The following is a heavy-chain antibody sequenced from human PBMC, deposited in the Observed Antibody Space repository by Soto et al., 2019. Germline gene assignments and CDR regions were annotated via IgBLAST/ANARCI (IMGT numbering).Heavy chain of an antibody. CDR2: INPSGGST. CDR1: GYTFTSYY. D-gene: IGHD2-15*01. V-gene: IGHV1-46*01. Sequence: QVQLVQSGAEVKKPGASVKVSCKASGYTFTSYYMHWVRQAPGQGLEWMGIINPSGGSTSYAQKFQSRVTMTRDTSTSTVYMELSSLRSEDTAVYYCARDQGVGYCSGGSCLNWFDPWGQGTLVTVSS. CDR3: ARDQGVGYCSGGSCLNWFDP. J-gene: IGHJ5*02.